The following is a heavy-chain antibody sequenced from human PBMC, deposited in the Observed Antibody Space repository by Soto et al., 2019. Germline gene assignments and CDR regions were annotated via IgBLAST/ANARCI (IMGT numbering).Heavy chain of an antibody. CDR1: GFTFSIYE. V-gene: IGHV3-74*01. J-gene: IGHJ4*02. D-gene: IGHD1-26*01. CDR3: VRGKYSGSYFFDY. Sequence: LSCAASGFTFSIYEMNWVRQAPGKGLVWVSSVSSVGSTTDYADSVKGRFTISRDNAKNTLYLQMNSLGAEDTAVYYCVRGKYSGSYFFDYWGQGTLVTVSS. CDR2: VSSVGSTT.